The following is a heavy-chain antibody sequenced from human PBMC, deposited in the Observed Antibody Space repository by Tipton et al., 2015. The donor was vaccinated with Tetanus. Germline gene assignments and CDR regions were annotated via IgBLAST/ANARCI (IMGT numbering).Heavy chain of an antibody. CDR2: FFPGDSES. J-gene: IGHJ4*02. Sequence: QLVQSGAEVKKSGESLKISCKASGYSFTSYWIAWVRQVPGKGLEWMGIFFPGDSESRYSPSFQGQVTMSGDNSIRTAYLQWNSLRASDTATYYCAKVSAPGTIATGNFDYWGQGTPVTVSS. D-gene: IGHD1-1*01. CDR1: GYSFTSYW. V-gene: IGHV5-51*01. CDR3: AKVSAPGTIATGNFDY.